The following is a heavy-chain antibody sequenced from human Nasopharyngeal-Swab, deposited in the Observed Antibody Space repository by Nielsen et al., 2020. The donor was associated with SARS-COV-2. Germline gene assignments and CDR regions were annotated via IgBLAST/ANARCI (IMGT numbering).Heavy chain of an antibody. CDR2: INPSGGST. V-gene: IGHV1-46*01. J-gene: IGHJ6*02. CDR3: ARAHYGMDV. Sequence: VRQAPGQGLEWMGIINPSGGSTSYAQKFQGRVTMTRDTSTSTVYMELSSLRSEDTAVYYCARAHYGMDVWGQGTTVTVSS.